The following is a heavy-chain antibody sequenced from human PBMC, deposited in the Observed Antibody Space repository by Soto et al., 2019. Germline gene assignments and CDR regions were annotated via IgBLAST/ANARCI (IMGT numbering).Heavy chain of an antibody. CDR1: GYTLSELS. CDR3: ATDPLRVDDWTDDY. Sequence: GASVKVSCKVSGYTLSELSMHWVRQAPGKGLEWMGRFDAEDGETMYAQKFQGRVTMTEDTSTDTAYMELSSLRSEDTAVYYCATDPLRVDDWTDDYWGQGTLVTVSS. D-gene: IGHD3-3*01. J-gene: IGHJ4*02. V-gene: IGHV1-24*01. CDR2: FDAEDGET.